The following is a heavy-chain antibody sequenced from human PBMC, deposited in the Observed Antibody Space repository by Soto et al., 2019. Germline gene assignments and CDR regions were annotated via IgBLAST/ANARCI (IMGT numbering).Heavy chain of an antibody. CDR3: AHLLRDGYPCWDFDL. V-gene: IGHV2-5*02. CDR1: GFSLRTSGVG. D-gene: IGHD5-12*01. J-gene: IGHJ2*01. CDR2: IYWDDDK. Sequence: QITLKESGPPLVKPTQTLTLTCTFSGFSLRTSGVGVGWFRQTPVKDLAWLAFIYWDDDKRYSPSLKSRLTINKDTSKNQVVLTVTNMDPGDTATYYGAHLLRDGYPCWDFDLWGRGTLVTVSS.